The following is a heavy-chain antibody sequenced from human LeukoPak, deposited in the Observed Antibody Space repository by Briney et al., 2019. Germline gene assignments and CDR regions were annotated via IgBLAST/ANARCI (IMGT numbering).Heavy chain of an antibody. D-gene: IGHD4-23*01. CDR2: INHSGST. CDR1: GGSISGYF. V-gene: IGHV4-34*01. CDR3: ARTRDYGANSEYFQH. J-gene: IGHJ1*01. Sequence: SETLSLTCTVSGGSISGYFWNWVRQPPGKGLEWIGEINHSGSTNYNPSLKSRVTISVDTSKNQFSLKLSSVTAADTAVYYCARTRDYGANSEYFQHWGQGTLVTVSS.